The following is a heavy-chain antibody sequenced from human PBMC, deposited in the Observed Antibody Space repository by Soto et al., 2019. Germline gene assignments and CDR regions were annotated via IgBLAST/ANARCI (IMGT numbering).Heavy chain of an antibody. J-gene: IGHJ3*02. V-gene: IGHV1-46*03. Sequence: ASVKVSCKASGYTFTIYYMHWVRQAPGQGLEWMGIINPSGGSTTYAQKFQGRVTMTRDTSTSTVYMELSSLRSEDTAVYYCTRAPSYGAFDIWGQGTMVTVSS. D-gene: IGHD4-17*01. CDR1: GYTFTIYY. CDR3: TRAPSYGAFDI. CDR2: INPSGGST.